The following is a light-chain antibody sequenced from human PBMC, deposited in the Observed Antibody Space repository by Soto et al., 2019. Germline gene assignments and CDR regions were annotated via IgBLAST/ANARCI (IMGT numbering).Light chain of an antibody. CDR2: GAS. V-gene: IGKV3D-20*02. CDR3: QQRNMWPIT. CDR1: QSVSSSY. Sequence: EIVLTQSPGTLSLSPEERATLSCXASQSVSSSYLAWYQQKPGQAPRLXIYGASSRATGIPDRFSGSGSGTDFTLTISSLEPEDSAVYYCQQRNMWPITFGQGTRLEIK. J-gene: IGKJ5*01.